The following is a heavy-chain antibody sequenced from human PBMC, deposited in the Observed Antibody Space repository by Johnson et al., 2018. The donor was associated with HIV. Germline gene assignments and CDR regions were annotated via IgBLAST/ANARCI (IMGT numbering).Heavy chain of an antibody. CDR3: ARNQGRRNYYDAFDI. D-gene: IGHD1-7*01. V-gene: IGHV3-30-3*01. Sequence: QVQLVESGGGVVQPGRSLRLSCVASGFTFSSYTMHWVRQAPGKGLEWVAVISYVGSNTYYADSVKGRFTISRDNSKNTLYLQMKSLSAEDTAVYYCARNQGRRNYYDAFDIWGQGTMVTVSS. CDR2: ISYVGSNT. J-gene: IGHJ3*02. CDR1: GFTFSSYT.